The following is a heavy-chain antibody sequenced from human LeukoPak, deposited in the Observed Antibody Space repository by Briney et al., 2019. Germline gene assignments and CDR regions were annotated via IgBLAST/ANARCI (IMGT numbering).Heavy chain of an antibody. CDR2: INHSVST. Sequence: PSETLSLTCAVSGGSFSGYSSSWIRQPPGKGLEWIGEINHSVSTNYNPSLKSRVPISVDTSKNQFSLKLSSVTPADTAVYYCARGSAYYDSRGFDYWGQGTLVTVSS. J-gene: IGHJ4*02. V-gene: IGHV4-34*01. D-gene: IGHD3-22*01. CDR3: ARGSAYYDSRGFDY. CDR1: GGSFSGYS.